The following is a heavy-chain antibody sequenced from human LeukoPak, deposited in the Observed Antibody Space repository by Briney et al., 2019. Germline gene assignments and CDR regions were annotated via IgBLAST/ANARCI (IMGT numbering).Heavy chain of an antibody. D-gene: IGHD1-26*01. CDR3: ARVPPYSGSYSYYFDY. CDR2: IWYDGSNK. CDR1: GFTFSSYG. V-gene: IGHV3-33*01. J-gene: IGHJ4*02. Sequence: GGSLRLSCAASGFTFSSYGMHWVRQAPGKGLEWVAVIWYDGSNKYYADSVKGRFTISRDNSKNTLYLQMNSLRAEDTAVYYCARVPPYSGSYSYYFDYWGQGTLVTVSS.